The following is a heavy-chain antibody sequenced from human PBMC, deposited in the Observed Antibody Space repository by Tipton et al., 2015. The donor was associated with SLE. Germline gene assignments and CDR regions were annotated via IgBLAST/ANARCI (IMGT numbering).Heavy chain of an antibody. CDR2: SNPYNDNT. V-gene: IGHV1-18*01. CDR1: GYTFSSYG. Sequence: QLVQSGAEVKKPGASVKVSCKTSGYTFSSYGISWVRQAPGQGLEWMGWSNPYNDNTNYAQKFQGRVTMTTDTSTSTGYLEVRSLRSDDTAVYYCARDAPFDYWGQGTLVTVSS. J-gene: IGHJ4*02. CDR3: ARDAPFDY.